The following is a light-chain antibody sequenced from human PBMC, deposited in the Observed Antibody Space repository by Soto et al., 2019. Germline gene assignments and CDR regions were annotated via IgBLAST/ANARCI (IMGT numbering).Light chain of an antibody. V-gene: IGLV2-8*01. J-gene: IGLJ2*01. CDR1: SSDVGSYFY. CDR3: SIYAGGDSVI. Sequence: QSALTQPPSAAGSPGQSVTISCTGTSSDVGSYFYVSWYQQHPGKAPKLIIYEVTKRPSGVPDRFSGYKSGNTASLTVSGLQVEYEADYYCSIYAGGDSVIFGGGTQLTVL. CDR2: EVT.